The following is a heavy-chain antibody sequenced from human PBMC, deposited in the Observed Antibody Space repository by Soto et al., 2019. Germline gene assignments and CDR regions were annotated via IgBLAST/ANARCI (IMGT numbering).Heavy chain of an antibody. V-gene: IGHV4-34*01. Sequence: PSETLSLTCAVYGGSFSGYYWSWIRQPPGKGLEWIGEINHSGSTNYNPSLKSRVTISVDTSKNQFSLKLSSVTAADTAVYYCGGDDIVATKHGDDAFDIWGQGTMVTVSS. D-gene: IGHD5-12*01. CDR2: INHSGST. CDR3: GGDDIVATKHGDDAFDI. J-gene: IGHJ3*02. CDR1: GGSFSGYY.